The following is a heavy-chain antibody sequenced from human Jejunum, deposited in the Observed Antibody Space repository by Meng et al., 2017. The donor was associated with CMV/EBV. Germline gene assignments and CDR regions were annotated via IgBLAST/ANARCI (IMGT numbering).Heavy chain of an antibody. Sequence: SHYVFGWVRQAPGQGLEWVGGVIPILTSSNYAQKFQGRVTIIADKSTTTVYMEVSSLKSEDTAIYYCASGTIFGVVTPYYYGLDVWGQGTTGTVSS. CDR2: VIPILTSS. V-gene: IGHV1-69*06. CDR3: ASGTIFGVVTPYYYGLDV. D-gene: IGHD3-3*01. CDR1: SHYV. J-gene: IGHJ6*02.